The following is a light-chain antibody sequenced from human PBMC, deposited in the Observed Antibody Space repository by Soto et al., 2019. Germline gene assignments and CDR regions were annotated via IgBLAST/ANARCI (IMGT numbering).Light chain of an antibody. V-gene: IGKV3-20*01. CDR1: QSVKNDY. J-gene: IGKJ2*01. CDR3: QHYDGSPRT. CDR2: GIF. Sequence: ETVLPQFPATVSLSPGERATLYGRTGQSVKNDYLAWYQQKPGQAPRLLVYGIFNRATGVPARFSGSGSGTDFTLTISGLETEDSAVYYCQHYDGSPRTFGQGTKVEIK.